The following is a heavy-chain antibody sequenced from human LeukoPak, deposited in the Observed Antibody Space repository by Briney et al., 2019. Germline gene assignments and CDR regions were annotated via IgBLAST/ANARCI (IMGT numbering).Heavy chain of an antibody. Sequence: SETLSLTCTVSGGSISSHYWSWIRQPPGKGLEWIGSVYYSGGTNYNPSLKSRVTISVDRSKNQFSLKLNFVTAADTVVYYCARWDGYDDYFDSWGQGILVTVSS. CDR1: GGSISSHY. CDR3: ARWDGYDDYFDS. J-gene: IGHJ4*02. CDR2: VYYSGGT. V-gene: IGHV4-59*11. D-gene: IGHD5-12*01.